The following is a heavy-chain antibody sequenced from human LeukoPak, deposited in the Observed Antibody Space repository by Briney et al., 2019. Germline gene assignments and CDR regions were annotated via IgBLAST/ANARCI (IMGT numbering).Heavy chain of an antibody. CDR1: GFTLRSYG. CDR2: ISYDGSNK. Sequence: PGGSLRLSCAASGFTLRSYGMHWVRQAPGKGLEWVAVISYDGSNKYYADSVKGRFTISRDNSKNTLYLQMNSLRAEDTAVYYCAKGEGSRNWERVSVAGPPGNYYYYGMDVWGQGTKVTVSS. V-gene: IGHV3-30*18. CDR3: AKGEGSRNWERVSVAGPPGNYYYYGMDV. D-gene: IGHD6-19*01. J-gene: IGHJ6*02.